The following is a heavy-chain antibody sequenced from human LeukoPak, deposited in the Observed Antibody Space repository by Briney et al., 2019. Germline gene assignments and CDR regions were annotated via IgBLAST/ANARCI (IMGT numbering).Heavy chain of an antibody. J-gene: IGHJ4*02. CDR2: IKQDGSEK. D-gene: IGHD6-19*01. CDR1: GFSFSTYW. V-gene: IGHV3-7*04. CDR3: ARAWSYSTGWYNY. Sequence: PGGSLRLSCAASGFSFSTYWMSWVRQAPGKGLERVANIKQDGSEKYYVDSVKGRFTISRDNAKNSLYLQMNSLRVEDTAVYYCARAWSYSTGWYNYWGQGTLVTVSS.